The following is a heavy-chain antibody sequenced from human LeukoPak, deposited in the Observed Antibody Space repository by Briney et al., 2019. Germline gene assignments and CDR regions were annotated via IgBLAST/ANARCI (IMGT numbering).Heavy chain of an antibody. D-gene: IGHD3-10*01. CDR2: IYYSGST. Sequence: SETLSLTCTVSGGSISSSSYYWGWIRQPPGKGLEWIGSIYYSGSTYYNPSLKSRVTISVDTSKNQFSLKLSSVTAADTAVYYCARQREGFTMVRGVHYYYYMDVWGKGTTVTISS. CDR1: GGSISSSSYY. CDR3: ARQREGFTMVRGVHYYYYMDV. V-gene: IGHV4-39*01. J-gene: IGHJ6*03.